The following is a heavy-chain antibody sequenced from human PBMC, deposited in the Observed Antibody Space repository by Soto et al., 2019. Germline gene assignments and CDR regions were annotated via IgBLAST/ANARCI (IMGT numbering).Heavy chain of an antibody. CDR3: AVIISSLRYPRLGQYFDY. CDR2: INHSGST. J-gene: IGHJ4*02. Sequence: SETLSLTCAVYGVSFSCYYWSWIRPPPGKGLEWIGEINHSGSTNYNPSLKSRVTISVDTSKNQFSPKLSSVTAADTAVYYCAVIISSLRYPRLGQYFDYWGQGTLVNLSS. V-gene: IGHV4-34*01. D-gene: IGHD3-9*01. CDR1: GVSFSCYY.